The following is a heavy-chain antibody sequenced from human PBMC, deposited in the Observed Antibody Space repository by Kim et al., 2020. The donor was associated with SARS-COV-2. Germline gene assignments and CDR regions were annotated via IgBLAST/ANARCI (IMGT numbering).Heavy chain of an antibody. CDR1: GFTFTNYA. CDR2: VTGGGRFT. Sequence: GGSLRLSCAASGFTFTNYAMTWVRQAPGKGLEWVSTVTGGGRFTYHVDSLKGRFTISRDNSKTTLYLQMVSLGAEDTAVYYCAKRVTESSSWAAIDFWGQGTLVTVSS. J-gene: IGHJ4*02. CDR3: AKRVTESSSWAAIDF. V-gene: IGHV3-23*01. D-gene: IGHD6-13*01.